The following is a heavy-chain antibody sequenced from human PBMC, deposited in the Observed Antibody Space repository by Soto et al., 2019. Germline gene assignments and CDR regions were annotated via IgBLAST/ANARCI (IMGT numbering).Heavy chain of an antibody. V-gene: IGHV3-33*01. Sequence: GGSLRLSCAASGFTFSSYGMHWVRQASGKGLEWVAVIWYDGSNKYYADSVKGRFTISRDNSKNTLYLQMNSLRAEDTAVYYCARDSGIAVAEPDYWGQGTLVSVSS. J-gene: IGHJ4*02. CDR1: GFTFSSYG. D-gene: IGHD6-19*01. CDR3: ARDSGIAVAEPDY. CDR2: IWYDGSNK.